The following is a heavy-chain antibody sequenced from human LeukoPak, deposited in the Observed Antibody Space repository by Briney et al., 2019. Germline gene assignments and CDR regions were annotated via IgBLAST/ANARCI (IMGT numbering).Heavy chain of an antibody. Sequence: SETLSLTCTVSGGSISSYFWSWIRQPPGKGLEWIGYIYYSGSTNYNPSLKSRVTISVDTSKNQFSLKLSSVTAADTAVYYCARGGSWYDYWGQGTLVTVSS. CDR1: GGSISSYF. CDR2: IYYSGST. V-gene: IGHV4-59*12. CDR3: ARGGSWYDY. J-gene: IGHJ4*02. D-gene: IGHD6-13*01.